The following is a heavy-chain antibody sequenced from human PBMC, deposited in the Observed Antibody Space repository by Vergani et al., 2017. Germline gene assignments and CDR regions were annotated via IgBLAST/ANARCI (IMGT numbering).Heavy chain of an antibody. V-gene: IGHV1-46*03. CDR1: GYTFTSYY. Sequence: QVQLVQSGAEVKKPGASVKVSCKASGYTFTSYYMHWVRQAPGQGLGWMGIINPSGGSTSYAQKFQGRVTMARDTSTSTVYMELSSLRSDDTAVYYCTRWWYYGRIAYWAYWGQGTLVTVSS. CDR2: INPSGGST. CDR3: TRWWYYGRIAYWAY. J-gene: IGHJ4*02. D-gene: IGHD3-22*01.